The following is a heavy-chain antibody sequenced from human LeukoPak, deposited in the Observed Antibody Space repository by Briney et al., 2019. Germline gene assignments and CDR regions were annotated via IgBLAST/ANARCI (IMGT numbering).Heavy chain of an antibody. Sequence: PSETLSLTCTVSGYSISSGYYWGWIRQPPGKGLEWIGSIYHSGSTYYNPSLKSRVTISVDTSKNQFSLKLSSVTAADTAVYYCARSQGRGIIAVYYFDYWGQGTLVTVSS. CDR1: GYSISSGYY. V-gene: IGHV4-38-2*02. CDR2: IYHSGST. J-gene: IGHJ4*02. D-gene: IGHD3-10*01. CDR3: ARSQGRGIIAVYYFDY.